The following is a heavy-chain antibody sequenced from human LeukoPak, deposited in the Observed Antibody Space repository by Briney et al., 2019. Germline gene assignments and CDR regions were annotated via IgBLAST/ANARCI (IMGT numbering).Heavy chain of an antibody. CDR3: ARARGYSYGHYFDY. D-gene: IGHD5-18*01. CDR2: INSDGSST. CDR1: GFTFSNYW. V-gene: IGHV3-74*01. J-gene: IGHJ4*02. Sequence: GGSLRLSCAASGFTFSNYWMHWVRQAPGKGLVWVSRINSDGSSTSYADSVKGRFTISRDNAKNTLYLQMNSLRAEDTAVYYCARARGYSYGHYFDYWGQGTLVTVSS.